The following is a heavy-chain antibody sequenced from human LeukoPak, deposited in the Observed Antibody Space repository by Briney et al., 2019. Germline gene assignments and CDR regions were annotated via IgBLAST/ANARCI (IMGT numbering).Heavy chain of an antibody. CDR2: IYHSGST. CDR1: GGSISSGGYS. Sequence: SETLSLTCAVSGGSISSGGYSWSWIRQPPGKGLEWIGYIYHSGSTYYNPSLKSRVTISVDTSKNQFSLKLSSVTAADTAVYYCARAHSRNYGMDVWGQGTTVTVSS. V-gene: IGHV4-30-2*01. D-gene: IGHD1-14*01. CDR3: ARAHSRNYGMDV. J-gene: IGHJ6*02.